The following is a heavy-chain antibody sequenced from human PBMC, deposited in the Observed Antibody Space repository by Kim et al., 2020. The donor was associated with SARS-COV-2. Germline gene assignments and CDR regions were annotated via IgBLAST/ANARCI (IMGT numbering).Heavy chain of an antibody. CDR3: ARGHMATTKVYFDY. J-gene: IGHJ4*02. Sequence: GGSLRLFCVASKFIFQNYAMSWVRQAPGRGLEWVSIIYADASNTDYADSVKGRFTISRDNSKNTLYLQMNSVRAEDTAVYYCARGHMATTKVYFDYWGKGTLVTASS. D-gene: IGHD5-12*01. CDR1: KFIFQNYA. CDR2: IYADASNT. V-gene: IGHV3-23*03.